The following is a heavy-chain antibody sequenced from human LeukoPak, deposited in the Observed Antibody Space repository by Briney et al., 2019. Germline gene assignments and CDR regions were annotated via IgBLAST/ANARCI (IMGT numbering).Heavy chain of an antibody. CDR2: IYYSGST. CDR3: ARAPLWFGELLALDY. D-gene: IGHD3-10*01. J-gene: IGHJ4*02. Sequence: SETLSLTCTVSGGSISSGDYYWSWIRQPPGKGLEWIGYIYYSGSTYYNPSLKSRVTISVDTSKNQFSLKLSSVTAADTAVYYCARAPLWFGELLALDYWGQGTLVTVSS. CDR1: GGSISSGDYY. V-gene: IGHV4-30-4*01.